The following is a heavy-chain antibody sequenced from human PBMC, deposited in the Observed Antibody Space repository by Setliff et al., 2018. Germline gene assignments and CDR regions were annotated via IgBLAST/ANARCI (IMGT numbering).Heavy chain of an antibody. J-gene: IGHJ3*02. CDR3: ARGYSGGSYDAFDI. CDR1: GGSISSSSYY. V-gene: IGHV4-39*07. D-gene: IGHD2-15*01. CDR2: INHSGST. Sequence: PSETLSLTCTVSGGSISSSSYYWGWIRQPPGKGLEWIGEINHSGSTNSNPSPKSRVTISVDTSTNQFSLKLSSVTAADTAVYYCARGYSGGSYDAFDIWGQGTMVTVSS.